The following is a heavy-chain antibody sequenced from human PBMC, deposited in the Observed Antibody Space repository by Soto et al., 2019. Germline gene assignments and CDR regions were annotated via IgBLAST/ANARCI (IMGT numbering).Heavy chain of an antibody. CDR3: ARVGSRDAYSYDLDS. V-gene: IGHV1-69*06. CDR2: VIPVSATT. CDR1: GRIFSSFP. D-gene: IGHD4-4*01. J-gene: IGHJ4*02. Sequence: QVQLVQSGAEVKKPGSSVKVSCKASGRIFSSFPISWVRQAPGQGLEWMGGVIPVSATTTYAPKFQGRVTISAVNSAGIGYMELSSLASEDTAMYFCARVGSRDAYSYDLDSWGQGTLVTVSS.